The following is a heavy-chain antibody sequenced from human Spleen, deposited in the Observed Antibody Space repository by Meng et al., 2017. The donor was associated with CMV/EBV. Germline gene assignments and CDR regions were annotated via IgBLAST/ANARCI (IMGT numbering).Heavy chain of an antibody. J-gene: IGHJ3*02. CDR3: ARDWLGAFDI. CDR2: IIPILGTA. V-gene: IGHV1-69*05. D-gene: IGHD3-9*01. Sequence: SVKVSCKASGGTFSSYAISWVRQAPGHGLEWMGGIIPILGTANYAQRFQGRVTITTDESTSTAYMELSSLRSEDTAVYYCARDWLGAFDIWGQGTMVTVSS. CDR1: GGTFSSYA.